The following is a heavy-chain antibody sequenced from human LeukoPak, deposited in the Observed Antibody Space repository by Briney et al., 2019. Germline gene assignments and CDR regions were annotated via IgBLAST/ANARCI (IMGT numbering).Heavy chain of an antibody. J-gene: IGHJ3*02. CDR1: GGTFSSYA. V-gene: IGHV1-69*06. D-gene: IGHD3-22*01. CDR2: IIPIFGTA. Sequence: SVKVSCKASGGTFSSYAISWVRQAPGQGLEWMGGIIPIFGTANYAQKFQGRVTITADKSTSTAYMELSSLRSEDTAVYYCARFSRDSSGLVYAFDIWGQGTMVTVSS. CDR3: ARFSRDSSGLVYAFDI.